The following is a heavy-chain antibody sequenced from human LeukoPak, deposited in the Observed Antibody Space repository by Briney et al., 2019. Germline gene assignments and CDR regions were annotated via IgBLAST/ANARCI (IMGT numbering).Heavy chain of an antibody. Sequence: PGGSLRLSCAASGFTFSSYEMNWVRQAPGKGLEWVSYISSSGSTIYYADSVKGRFTISRDNAKNSLYLQMNSLRAEDPAVYYCARDAYYYDSGNKGAFDIWGQGTMVTVSS. CDR3: ARDAYYYDSGNKGAFDI. CDR1: GFTFSSYE. CDR2: ISSSGSTI. V-gene: IGHV3-48*03. J-gene: IGHJ3*02. D-gene: IGHD3-22*01.